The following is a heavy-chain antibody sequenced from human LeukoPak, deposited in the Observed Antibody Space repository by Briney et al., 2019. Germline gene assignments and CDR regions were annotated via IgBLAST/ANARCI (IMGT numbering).Heavy chain of an antibody. D-gene: IGHD1-26*01. J-gene: IGHJ4*02. CDR2: IYYSGST. CDR3: ASLEVGATLAPFDY. V-gene: IGHV4-30-4*01. Sequence: SQTLSLTCTVSGGSISSGDYYWSWIRQPPGKGLEWIGYIYYSGSTYYNPSLKSRVTISVDTSKNQFSLKLSSVTAADTAVYYCASLEVGATLAPFDYWGQGTLVTVSS. CDR1: GGSISSGDYY.